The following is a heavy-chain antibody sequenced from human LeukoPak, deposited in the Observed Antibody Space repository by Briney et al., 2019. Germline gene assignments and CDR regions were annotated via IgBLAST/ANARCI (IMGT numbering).Heavy chain of an antibody. CDR3: ARNRAHYDILTGHDY. D-gene: IGHD3-9*01. Sequence: GGSLRLSCAASGFTFSSYSMNWVRQAPGKGLEWVSSISSSSSYIYYADSVKGRFTISRDNAKNSLYLQMNSLRAEDTAVYYCARNRAHYDILTGHDYWGQGTLVTISS. CDR1: GFTFSSYS. J-gene: IGHJ4*02. CDR2: ISSSSSYI. V-gene: IGHV3-21*01.